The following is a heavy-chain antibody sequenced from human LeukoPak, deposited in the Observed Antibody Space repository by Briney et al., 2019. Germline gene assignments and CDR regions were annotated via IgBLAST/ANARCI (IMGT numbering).Heavy chain of an antibody. CDR2: IYYSGST. CDR3: TRGVGSGYSDD. J-gene: IGHJ4*02. D-gene: IGHD3-22*01. V-gene: IGHV4-59*01. Sequence: SETLSLTCTVSGGSISSYYWSWIRQPPGKGLEWIGYIYYSGSTNYNPSLKSRVTISVDTSKNQFSLKLSSVTAADTAVYYCTRGVGSGYSDDWGQGTLVTVSS. CDR1: GGSISSYY.